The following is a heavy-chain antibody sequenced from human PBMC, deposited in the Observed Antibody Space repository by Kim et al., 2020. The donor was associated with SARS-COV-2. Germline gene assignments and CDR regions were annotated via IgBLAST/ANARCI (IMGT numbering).Heavy chain of an antibody. CDR3: ARENGDLAYYYDSSGAFDI. CDR2: IYSGGST. J-gene: IGHJ3*02. V-gene: IGHV3-66*02. CDR1: GFTVSSNY. D-gene: IGHD3-22*01. Sequence: GGSLRLSCAASGFTVSSNYMSWVRQAPGKGLEWVSVIYSGGSTYYADSVKGRFTISRDNSKNTLYLQMNSLRAEDTAVYYCARENGDLAYYYDSSGAFDIWCQGTMVTVSS.